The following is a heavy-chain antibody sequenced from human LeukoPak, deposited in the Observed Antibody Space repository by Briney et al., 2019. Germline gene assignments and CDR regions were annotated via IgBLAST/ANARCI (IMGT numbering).Heavy chain of an antibody. CDR2: ISPSGSTI. CDR3: VTYAY. Sequence: PGGSLRLPCAASGFTFSDNYLSWIRQAPGKGLEWTSYISPSGSTIYYADSVKGRFTISRDNAKNSLYLQMNSLRAEDTALYHCVTYAYWGQGTLVTVSS. V-gene: IGHV3-11*04. D-gene: IGHD1-20*01. CDR1: GFTFSDNY. J-gene: IGHJ4*02.